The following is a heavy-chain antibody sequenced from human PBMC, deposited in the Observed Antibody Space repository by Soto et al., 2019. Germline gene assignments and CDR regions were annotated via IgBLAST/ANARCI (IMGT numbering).Heavy chain of an antibody. D-gene: IGHD4-17*01. CDR1: GGSISSGDYY. CDR2: IYYSGST. V-gene: IGHV4-30-4*01. CDR3: AREPLDYGDYYGVYYYYYGMDV. J-gene: IGHJ6*02. Sequence: QVQLQESGPGLVKPSQTLSLTCTVSGGSISSGDYYWSWIRQPPGKGLEWIGYIYYSGSTYYNPSLQGRVTISVDTSKNQFSLKLSSVTAADTAVYYCAREPLDYGDYYGVYYYYYGMDVWGQGTTVTVSS.